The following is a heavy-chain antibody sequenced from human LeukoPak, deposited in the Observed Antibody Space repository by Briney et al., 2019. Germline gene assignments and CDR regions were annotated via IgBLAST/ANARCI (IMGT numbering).Heavy chain of an antibody. CDR1: GYTFTSYY. J-gene: IGHJ5*02. D-gene: IGHD3-16*02. CDR3: AGPYYDYVWGSYRYVVEGSS. V-gene: IGHV1-2*02. Sequence: GASVKVSCKASGYTFTSYYMHWVRQAPGQGLEWMGIINPNSGGTNYAQKFQGRVTMTRDTSISTAYMELSRLRSDDTAVYYCAGPYYDYVWGSYRYVVEGSSWGQGTLVTVSS. CDR2: INPNSGGT.